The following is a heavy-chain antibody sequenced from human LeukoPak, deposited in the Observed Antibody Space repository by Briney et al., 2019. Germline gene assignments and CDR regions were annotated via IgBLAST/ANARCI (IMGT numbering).Heavy chain of an antibody. CDR1: GYTFSSYG. D-gene: IGHD3-10*01. CDR3: ARDGFFGSGIVGAFDI. Sequence: ASVKVSCRASGYTFSSYGISWVRQAPGQGLEWMGWISAYNGNTNYAQKFRGRVTMTTDTSTSTAYMELRSLRSDDTAVYYCARDGFFGSGIVGAFDIWGQGTMVTVSS. CDR2: ISAYNGNT. V-gene: IGHV1-18*01. J-gene: IGHJ3*02.